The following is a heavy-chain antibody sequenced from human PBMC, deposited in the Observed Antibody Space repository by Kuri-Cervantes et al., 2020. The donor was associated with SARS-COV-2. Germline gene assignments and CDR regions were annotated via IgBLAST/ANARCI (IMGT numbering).Heavy chain of an antibody. CDR3: ARQSSIAGRFDFRFDWYFDL. Sequence: GESLKISCKGSGYSFTSYWIGWVRQMPGKGLEWMGIIYPGDSDTRYSPSFQGQVTISADKSISTAYLQWSSLKASDTAMYYCARQSSIAGRFDFRFDWYFDLWGRGTLVTVSS. D-gene: IGHD6-6*01. V-gene: IGHV5-51*01. CDR1: GYSFTSYW. J-gene: IGHJ2*01. CDR2: IYPGDSDT.